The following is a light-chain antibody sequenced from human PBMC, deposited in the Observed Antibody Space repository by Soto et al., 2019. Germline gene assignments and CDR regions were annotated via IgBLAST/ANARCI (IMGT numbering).Light chain of an antibody. CDR3: AAWDDSLNGVV. Sequence: QAVVTQPPSASGTPGQRVTISCSGSSSNIGRNTVNWYQQVPGTAPKLFIYSHNQRPSGVPDRFSGSKSGTSASLAISGLQSEDEADYYCAAWDDSLNGVVFGGGTKLTVL. CDR1: SSNIGRNT. J-gene: IGLJ2*01. CDR2: SHN. V-gene: IGLV1-44*01.